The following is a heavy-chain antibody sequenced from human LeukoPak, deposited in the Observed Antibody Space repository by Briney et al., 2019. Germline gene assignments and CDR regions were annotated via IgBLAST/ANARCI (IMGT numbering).Heavy chain of an antibody. CDR3: ARTPGGDYVWGSYRYTLPSPPFDY. J-gene: IGHJ4*02. Sequence: ASVKVSCKASGYTFTSYGISWVRQAPGQGLAWMGWISAYNGNTNYAQKLQGRVIMTTDTSTSTAYMELRSLRSDDTAVYYCARTPGGDYVWGSYRYTLPSPPFDYWGQGTLVTVPS. D-gene: IGHD3-16*02. CDR2: ISAYNGNT. CDR1: GYTFTSYG. V-gene: IGHV1-18*01.